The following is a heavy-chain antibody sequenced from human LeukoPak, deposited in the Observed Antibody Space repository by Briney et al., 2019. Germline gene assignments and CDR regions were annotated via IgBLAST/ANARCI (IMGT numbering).Heavy chain of an antibody. CDR3: AELGITMIGGV. CDR2: ISSSSSYI. D-gene: IGHD3-10*02. V-gene: IGHV3-21*01. CDR1: GVTFSGYS. Sequence: GGSLRLSCAASGVTFSGYSMNWVRQAPGKGLEWVASISSSSSYIYYADSVKGRLTISRDNAKNSLYLQLNSLRAEDTAVYYCAELGITMIGGVWGKGTTVTISS. J-gene: IGHJ6*04.